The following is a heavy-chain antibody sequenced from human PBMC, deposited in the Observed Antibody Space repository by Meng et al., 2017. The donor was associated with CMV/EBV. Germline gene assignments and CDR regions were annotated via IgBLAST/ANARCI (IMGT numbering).Heavy chain of an antibody. D-gene: IGHD3-16*01. CDR1: GGSFSGYY. V-gene: IGHV4-34*01. CDR2: INHSGST. J-gene: IGHJ6*02. CDR3: ATRDGHFPGWGRYYYYGMDV. Sequence: SETLSLTCAVYGGSFSGYYWSWIRQPPGKGLEWIGEINHSGSTNYNPSLKSRVTISVDTSKNQFSLKLSSVTAADTAVYYCATRDGHFPGWGRYYYYGMDVWGQGTTVTVSS.